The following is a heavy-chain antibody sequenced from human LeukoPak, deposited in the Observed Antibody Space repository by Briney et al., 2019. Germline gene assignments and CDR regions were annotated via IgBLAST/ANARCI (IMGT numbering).Heavy chain of an antibody. J-gene: IGHJ4*02. CDR3: ERDPGIGHYYFDY. V-gene: IGHV3-33*01. CDR2: IWYDGSNK. D-gene: IGHD3-10*01. Sequence: GRSLRLSCAASGLTFSSYGMHWVRQAPGKGLEWVAVIWYDGSNKYYADSVKGRFTISRDNSKNTLYLQMNSLRAEDTAVYYCERDPGIGHYYFDYWGQGTLVTVSS. CDR1: GLTFSSYG.